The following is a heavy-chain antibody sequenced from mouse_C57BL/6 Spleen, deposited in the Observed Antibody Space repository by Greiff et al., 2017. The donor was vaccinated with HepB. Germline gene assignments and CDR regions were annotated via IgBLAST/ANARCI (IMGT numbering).Heavy chain of an antibody. D-gene: IGHD1-1*01. Sequence: EVQLQQSVAELVRPGASVKLSCTASGFNIKNTYMHWVKQRPEQGLEWIGRIDPANGNTKYAPKFQGKATITADTSSNTAYLQPSSLTSGDTAIYYCARAYYYGRSYFDDWGQGTTLTVSS. CDR3: ARAYYYGRSYFDD. V-gene: IGHV14-3*01. CDR2: IDPANGNT. CDR1: GFNIKNTY. J-gene: IGHJ2*01.